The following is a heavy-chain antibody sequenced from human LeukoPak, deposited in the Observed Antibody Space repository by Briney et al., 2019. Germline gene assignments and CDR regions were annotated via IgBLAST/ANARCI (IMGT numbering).Heavy chain of an antibody. V-gene: IGHV1-69*06. CDR3: ARGLQRWLQLRSYYFDY. CDR1: GGTFSRYA. D-gene: IGHD5-24*01. J-gene: IGHJ4*02. Sequence: SVKVSCKASGGTFSRYAISWVRQAPGQGLEWMGGIIPIFGTANYAQKFQGRVTITADKSTSTAYMELSSLRSEDTAVYYCARGLQRWLQLRSYYFDYWGQGTLVTVSS. CDR2: IIPIFGTA.